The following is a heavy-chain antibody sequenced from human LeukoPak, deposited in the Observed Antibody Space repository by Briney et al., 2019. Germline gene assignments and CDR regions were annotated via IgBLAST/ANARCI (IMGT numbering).Heavy chain of an antibody. CDR3: AXXENYIPEHWFDP. V-gene: IGHV4-39*01. D-gene: IGHD5-24*01. Sequence: SETLSLTCTVXGXXXXXTXXXXXXXCQXXXXXXXXXXXXXXSGXXXXNPXLKSRVTLSVDTSKNQFSLKLSSVTAADTAVYYXAXXENYIPEHWFDPWGQGTLVTVSS. CDR2: XXXSGXX. CDR1: GXXXXXTXXX. J-gene: IGHJ5*02.